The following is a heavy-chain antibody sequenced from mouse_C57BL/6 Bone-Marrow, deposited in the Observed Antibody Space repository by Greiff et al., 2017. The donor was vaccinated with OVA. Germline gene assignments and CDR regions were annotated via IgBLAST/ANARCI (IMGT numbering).Heavy chain of an antibody. CDR3: APEAY. CDR2: ISSGSSTI. J-gene: IGHJ3*01. CDR1: GFTFSGYG. V-gene: IGHV5-17*01. Sequence: EVQLVESGGGLVKPGGSLKLSCAASGFTFSGYGMHWVRQAPEKGLEWVAYISSGSSTIYYADTVKGRFTISRDNAKNTLCLQIASLRSEDTAMYYCAPEAYWGQGTLVTVSA.